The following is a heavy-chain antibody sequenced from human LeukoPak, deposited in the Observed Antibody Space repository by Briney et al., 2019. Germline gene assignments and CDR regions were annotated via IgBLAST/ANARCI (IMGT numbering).Heavy chain of an antibody. V-gene: IGHV3-23*01. CDR1: GFTFSSYA. J-gene: IGHJ5*02. CDR3: AKDGSSDFWSGYYGDWFDP. CDR2: ISGSGGST. D-gene: IGHD3-3*01. Sequence: GGSLRLSCAASGFTFSSYAMSWVRQAPGKGLEWVSAISGSGGSTYYADSVKGRFTISRDNSKNTLYLQMNSLRAEDTAAYYCAKDGSSDFWSGYYGDWFDPWGQGTLVTVSS.